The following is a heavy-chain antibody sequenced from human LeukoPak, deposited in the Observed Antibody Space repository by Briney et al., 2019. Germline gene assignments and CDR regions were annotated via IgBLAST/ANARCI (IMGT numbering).Heavy chain of an antibody. V-gene: IGHV4-61*05. CDR3: ARRGIWSGYLDY. CDR1: GGSISSSSYY. D-gene: IGHD3-3*01. Sequence: SETLSLTCTVSGGSISSSSYYWSWIRQPPGKGLEWIGYIYYSGSTNYNPSLKSRVTISVDTSKNQFSLKLSSVTAADTAVYYCARRGIWSGYLDYWGQGTLVTVSS. CDR2: IYYSGST. J-gene: IGHJ4*02.